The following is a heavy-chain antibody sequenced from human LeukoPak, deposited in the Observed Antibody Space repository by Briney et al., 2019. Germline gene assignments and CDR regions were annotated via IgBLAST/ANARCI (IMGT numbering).Heavy chain of an antibody. V-gene: IGHV3-72*01. Sequence: GGALRLSCAASGFTFGDHYLAGVRQAPGKGLEWVGLIRNKAASYTTEYAASVKGRFTISRDDSKNSVYLQLNSLKTEDTAVYYCARDRYGGVDYWGQGTLVTVSS. CDR3: ARDRYGGVDY. CDR1: GFTFGDHY. J-gene: IGHJ4*02. CDR2: IRNKAASYTT. D-gene: IGHD4-23*01.